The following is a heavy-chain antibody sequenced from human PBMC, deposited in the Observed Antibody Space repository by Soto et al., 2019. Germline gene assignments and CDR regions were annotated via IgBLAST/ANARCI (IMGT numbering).Heavy chain of an antibody. CDR2: VSSDGNNK. CDR1: GFSFSNYG. D-gene: IGHD2-2*01. J-gene: IGHJ5*02. CDR3: AKDRVIQLLPIWPDP. Sequence: GGSLRLSCVASGFSFSNYGMHWVRQAPGKGLEWVAFVSSDGNNKYYAESVKGRFTISRDNAKNTLYLQVDRLTVDDTAVYYCAKDRVIQLLPIWPDPWGQGALVTVSS. V-gene: IGHV3-30*18.